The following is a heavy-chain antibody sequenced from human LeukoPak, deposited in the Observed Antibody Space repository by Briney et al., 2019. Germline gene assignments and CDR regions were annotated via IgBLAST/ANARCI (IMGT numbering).Heavy chain of an antibody. D-gene: IGHD2-15*01. V-gene: IGHV3-74*01. CDR1: GFTFSSYW. CDR2: INSDGSTT. Sequence: SCKASGFTFSSYWMHWVRQAPGKGLVWVSRINSDGSTTSYADSVKGRFTISRDNAKNTLYLQMNSLRAEDTAVYYCARGIGYCGGGSCSDYWGQGTLVTVSS. CDR3: ARGIGYCGGGSCSDY. J-gene: IGHJ4*02.